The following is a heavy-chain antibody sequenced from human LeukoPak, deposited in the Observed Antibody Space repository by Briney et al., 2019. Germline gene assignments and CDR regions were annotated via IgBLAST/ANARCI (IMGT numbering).Heavy chain of an antibody. Sequence: GGSLRLSCAASGFTFSSYDMHWVRQATGKGLEWVSAIGTAGDTYYPGSVKGRFTISREDAKNSLYLQMNSLRAGDTAVYYCARMGRSTTVSYAFDIWGQGTMVTVSS. CDR1: GFTFSSYD. J-gene: IGHJ3*02. D-gene: IGHD1-14*01. V-gene: IGHV3-13*01. CDR3: ARMGRSTTVSYAFDI. CDR2: IGTAGDT.